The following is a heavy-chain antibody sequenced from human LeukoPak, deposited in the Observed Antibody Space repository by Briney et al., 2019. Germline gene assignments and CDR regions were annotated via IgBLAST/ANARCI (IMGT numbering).Heavy chain of an antibody. Sequence: PSETLSLTCAVYGGSFSGYYWSWLRQPPGKGLEWIGEINHSGSTNYNPSLKSRVTISVDTSKNQFSLKLSSVTAADTAVYYCARGPGIREMMDYDYWGQGTLVTVSS. CDR3: ARGPGIREMMDYDY. V-gene: IGHV4-34*01. D-gene: IGHD6-13*01. CDR1: GGSFSGYY. J-gene: IGHJ4*02. CDR2: INHSGST.